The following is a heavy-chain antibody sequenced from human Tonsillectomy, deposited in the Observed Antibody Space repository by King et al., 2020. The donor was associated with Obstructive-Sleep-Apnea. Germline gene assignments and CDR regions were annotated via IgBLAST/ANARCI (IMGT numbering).Heavy chain of an antibody. Sequence: VQLVESGGGVVQPGGSLRLSFAASGFTFSCSGMHWVRQAPGTGLEWVTFIRYDGRNEYYADSVQGRFSVSRDNSKNALFLQMNNLSAEDTAVYYCAKDNSNWSFDYWGQGILVTVSS. V-gene: IGHV3-30*02. J-gene: IGHJ4*02. CDR1: GFTFSCSG. CDR2: IRYDGRNE. CDR3: AKDNSNWSFDY. D-gene: IGHD6-6*01.